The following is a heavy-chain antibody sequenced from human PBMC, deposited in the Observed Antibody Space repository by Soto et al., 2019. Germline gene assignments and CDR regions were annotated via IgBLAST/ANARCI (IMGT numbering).Heavy chain of an antibody. CDR2: ISYDGSNK. Sequence: GGSLRLSCAASGFTFSSYGMHWVRQAPGKGLEWVAVISYDGSNKYYADSVKGRFTISRDNSKNTLYLQTNSLRAEDTAVYYCAKDWPNIWGQGTMVTVSS. CDR1: GFTFSSYG. V-gene: IGHV3-30*18. J-gene: IGHJ3*02. CDR3: AKDWPNI.